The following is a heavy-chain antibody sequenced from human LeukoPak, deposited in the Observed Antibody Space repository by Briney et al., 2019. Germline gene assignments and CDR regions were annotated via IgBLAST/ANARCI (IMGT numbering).Heavy chain of an antibody. CDR1: GFTFSSYG. D-gene: IGHD3-3*01. Sequence: GTSLRLSCAASGFTFSSYGMQWVRQAPGKGLEWVAVISYEGSTSYYADSVKGRFTISRDSAKNTLYLQMNSLRAEDTAVYYCARDSVYYDFWSGSYPPLGYWGQGTLVTVSS. J-gene: IGHJ4*02. CDR3: ARDSVYYDFWSGSYPPLGY. V-gene: IGHV3-30*03. CDR2: ISYEGSTS.